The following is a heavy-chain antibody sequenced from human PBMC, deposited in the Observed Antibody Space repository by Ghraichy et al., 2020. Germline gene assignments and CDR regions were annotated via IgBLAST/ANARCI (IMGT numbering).Heavy chain of an antibody. J-gene: IGHJ4*02. V-gene: IGHV3-23*01. Sequence: GGSLRLSCAASGFTFSSYAMSWVRQAPGKGLEWVSAISGSGGSTYYADSVKGRFTISRDNSKNTLYLQMNSLRAEDTAVYYCAKLIVAVTTQRHDYWGQGTLVTVSS. CDR2: ISGSGGST. CDR3: AKLIVAVTTQRHDY. CDR1: GFTFSSYA. D-gene: IGHD3-22*01.